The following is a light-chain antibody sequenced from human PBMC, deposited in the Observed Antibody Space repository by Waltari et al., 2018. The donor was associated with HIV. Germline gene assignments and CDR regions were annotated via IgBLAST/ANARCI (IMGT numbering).Light chain of an antibody. CDR2: GKN. CDR1: SLRNYY. J-gene: IGLJ3*02. V-gene: IGLV3-19*01. CDR3: NSWDTNPEGVV. Sequence: SELTQDPAVSVALGQTVRITCQGDSLRNYYATRYQQKPGQAPVLVIYGKNNRPSGIPDRFSASSSGNTASLTITATQADDEADYYCNSWDTNPEGVVFGGGTKLTVL.